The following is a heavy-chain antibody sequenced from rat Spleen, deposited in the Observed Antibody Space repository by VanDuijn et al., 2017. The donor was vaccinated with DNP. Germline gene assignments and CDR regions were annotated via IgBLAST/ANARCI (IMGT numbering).Heavy chain of an antibody. CDR2: IHYSGTT. D-gene: IGHD1-6*01. J-gene: IGHJ2*01. V-gene: IGHV3-1*01. Sequence: EVQFQESGPGLVNPSQSLPLTCSVTGYPIPSNYGGSIRKFPGNKVERVESIHYSGTTGYNPSLKIRIYITRETSKNQYFLQVDSVTAKDTTTYYCVISGGEHYGLSLDYWGQGVMVTVSS. CDR3: VISGGEHYGLSLDY. CDR1: GYPIPSNY.